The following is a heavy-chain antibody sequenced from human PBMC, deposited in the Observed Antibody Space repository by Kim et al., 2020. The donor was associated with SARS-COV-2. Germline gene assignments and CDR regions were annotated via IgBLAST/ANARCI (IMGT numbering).Heavy chain of an antibody. Sequence: SETLSLTCAVSGGSISSSNWWSWVRQPPGKGLEWIGEIYHSGSTNYNPSLKSRVTISVDKSKNQFSLKLSSVTAADTAVYYCARDQQVVAATQGSWGNWFDPWGQGTLVTVSS. D-gene: IGHD2-15*01. CDR2: IYHSGST. CDR3: ARDQQVVAATQGSWGNWFDP. CDR1: GGSISSSNW. J-gene: IGHJ5*02. V-gene: IGHV4-4*02.